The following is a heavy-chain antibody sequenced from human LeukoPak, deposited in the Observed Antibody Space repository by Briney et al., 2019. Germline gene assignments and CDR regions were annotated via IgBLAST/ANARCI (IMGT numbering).Heavy chain of an antibody. V-gene: IGHV3-30*02. CDR2: IRYDGSNQ. CDR3: AKDSLTGSGPYYFDY. CDR1: GFTFTSYG. Sequence: GGSLRLSCAASGFTFTSYGMHWVRQTPGKGLEWVAFIRYDGSNQYYADSVMGRFTISRDNSKNTLYLQMNSLRSEDTTVYYCAKDSLTGSGPYYFDYWGQGTLVTVSS. J-gene: IGHJ4*02. D-gene: IGHD3-9*01.